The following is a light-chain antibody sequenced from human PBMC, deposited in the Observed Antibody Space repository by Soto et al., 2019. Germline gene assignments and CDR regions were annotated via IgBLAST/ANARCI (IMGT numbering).Light chain of an antibody. Sequence: DIVMTQSPDSLAVSLGERATINCKSSQSILHSSNNKNYLAWYQQKPGQPPKLLIYWASTRESGVPDRFSGSGSGTDFTLTISSLQAEDVAIYYCQQYYRTPLTFGGGSNVEIK. CDR1: QSILHSSNNKNY. V-gene: IGKV4-1*01. CDR2: WAS. J-gene: IGKJ4*01. CDR3: QQYYRTPLT.